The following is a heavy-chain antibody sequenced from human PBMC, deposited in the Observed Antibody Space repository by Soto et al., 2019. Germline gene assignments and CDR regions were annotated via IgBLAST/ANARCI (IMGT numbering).Heavy chain of an antibody. V-gene: IGHV4-30-4*01. J-gene: IGHJ6*02. D-gene: IGHD3-10*01. Sequence: SETLSLTCTVSGGSSSSGDYYWSWIRQPPGKGLEWIGYIYYSGSTYYNPSLKSRVTISVDTSKNQFSLKLSSVTAADTAVYYCARDSFRLWFGESYGMDVWGQGTMVTVSS. CDR1: GGSSSSGDYY. CDR3: ARDSFRLWFGESYGMDV. CDR2: IYYSGST.